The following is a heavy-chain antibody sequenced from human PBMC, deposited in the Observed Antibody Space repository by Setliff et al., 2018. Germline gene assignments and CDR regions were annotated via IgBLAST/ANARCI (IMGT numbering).Heavy chain of an antibody. CDR2: IYYRGDT. J-gene: IGHJ4*02. CDR1: GASLNSGTYY. D-gene: IGHD1-1*01. Sequence: SETLSLTCPVSGASLNSGTYYWGWIRQPPGKGLEWIGRIYYRGDTYYNPPLKGRLTISVDTAQNQFSLRLTSVTAADTAVYYCARTGTYRYFDYWGQGALVTVSS. V-gene: IGHV4-39*01. CDR3: ARTGTYRYFDY.